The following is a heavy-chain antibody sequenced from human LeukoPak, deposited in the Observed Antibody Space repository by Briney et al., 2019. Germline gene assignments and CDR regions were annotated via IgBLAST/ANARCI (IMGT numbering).Heavy chain of an antibody. Sequence: GASVKVSCKASGYTFTSYYMHWVRQAPGQGLEWMGGIIPIFGTANYAQKFQGRVTITTDESTSTAYMELSSLRSEDTAVYYCAIPPPGVVVPAATYYMDVWGKGTTVTVSS. D-gene: IGHD2-2*01. J-gene: IGHJ6*03. CDR2: IIPIFGTA. CDR1: GYTFTSYY. CDR3: AIPPPGVVVPAATYYMDV. V-gene: IGHV1-69*05.